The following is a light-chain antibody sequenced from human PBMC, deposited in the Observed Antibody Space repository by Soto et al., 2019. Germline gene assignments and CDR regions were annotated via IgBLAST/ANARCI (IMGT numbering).Light chain of an antibody. CDR1: SSDVGGYNY. CDR3: TSYAGSNPDVV. CDR2: DVS. J-gene: IGLJ2*01. V-gene: IGLV2-8*01. Sequence: QSALTQPPSASGSPGQSVTISCTGTSSDVGGYNYVSWYQHHPGKAPKLVIYDVSKRPSGVPDRFSGSKSGNTASLTVSGLQAEDEADYYCTSYAGSNPDVVFGGGTKVTVL.